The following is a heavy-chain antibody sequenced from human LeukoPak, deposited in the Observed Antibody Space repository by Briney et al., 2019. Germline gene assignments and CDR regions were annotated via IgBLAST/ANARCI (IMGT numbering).Heavy chain of an antibody. V-gene: IGHV3-74*01. Sequence: GGSLRLSCAASGFTFSSYWMHWVRQAPGKGLMWVSRINSDGSSTVYADSVKGRFTISRDNAKNTLYLQMNSLRAEDTAVYYCARADDGANSWVNYWGQGTLVTVSS. CDR2: INSDGSST. CDR3: ARADDGANSWVNY. J-gene: IGHJ4*02. D-gene: IGHD4-23*01. CDR1: GFTFSSYW.